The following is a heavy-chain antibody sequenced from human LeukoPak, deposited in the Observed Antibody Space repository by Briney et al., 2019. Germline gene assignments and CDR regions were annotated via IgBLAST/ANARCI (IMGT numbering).Heavy chain of an antibody. J-gene: IGHJ4*02. CDR3: AIDRTRDCSGGSCYRHYFDY. CDR2: IWYDGSNK. D-gene: IGHD2-15*01. Sequence: GGSQRLSCAVSGFTFSSYGMHWVRQAPGKGLEWVAVIWYDGSNKHYADSVRGRFTISRDNSKNTLYLLMNSLRAEDSAVYYCAIDRTRDCSGGSCYRHYFDYWGQGTLVSVSS. V-gene: IGHV3-33*01. CDR1: GFTFSSYG.